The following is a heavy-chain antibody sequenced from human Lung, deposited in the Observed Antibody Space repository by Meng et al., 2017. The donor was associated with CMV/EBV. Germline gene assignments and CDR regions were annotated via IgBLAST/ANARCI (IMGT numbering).Heavy chain of an antibody. Sequence: GGSLRLXCAASGFTFSSYSMNWVRQAPGKGLEWVSSISSSSSYIYYADSVKGRFTISRDKAKNSLYLQMNSLRAKDTAVYYCARDYLLVGILEWLTFQRQSSNYSYSCGMDVWXEGTXVTVSS. CDR1: GFTFSSYS. CDR3: ARDYLLVGILEWLTFQRQSSNYSYSCGMDV. V-gene: IGHV3-21*01. D-gene: IGHD3-3*01. CDR2: ISSSSSYI. J-gene: IGHJ6*04.